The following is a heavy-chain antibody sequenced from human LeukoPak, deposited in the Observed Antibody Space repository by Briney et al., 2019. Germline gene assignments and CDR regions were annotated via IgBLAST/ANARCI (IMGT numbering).Heavy chain of an antibody. CDR1: GYTFTSYA. D-gene: IGHD2-2*01. V-gene: IGHV1-3*01. Sequence: ASVKVSCKASGYTFTSYAMHWVRQAPGQRLEWMGWINAGNGNTKYSQKFQGRVTMTTDTSTSTAYMELRSLRSDDTAVYYCARALGEVVRYCSSTSCYGLLFDYWGQGTLVTVSS. CDR3: ARALGEVVRYCSSTSCYGLLFDY. CDR2: INAGNGNT. J-gene: IGHJ4*02.